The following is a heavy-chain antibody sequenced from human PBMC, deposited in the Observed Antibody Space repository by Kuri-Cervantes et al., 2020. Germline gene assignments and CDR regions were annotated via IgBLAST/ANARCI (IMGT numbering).Heavy chain of an antibody. CDR2: INHSGSS. J-gene: IGHJ5*02. D-gene: IGHD3-3*01. V-gene: IGHV4-34*01. CDR3: ARGRSGYYPHKYNWFDP. Sequence: SETLSLTCAVYGGSFSGYYWSWIRRPPGKGLEWIGEINHSGSSNYNPSLKSRVTISVDTSKNQFPLKLSSVTAADTAVYYCARGRSGYYPHKYNWFDPWGQGTLVTVSS. CDR1: GGSFSGYY.